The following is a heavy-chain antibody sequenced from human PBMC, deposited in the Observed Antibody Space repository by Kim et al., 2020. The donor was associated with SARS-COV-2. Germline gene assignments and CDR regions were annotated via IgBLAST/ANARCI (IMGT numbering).Heavy chain of an antibody. D-gene: IGHD2-2*01. CDR3: ARGVVPAALDY. V-gene: IGHV4-39*07. J-gene: IGHJ4*02. Sequence: SETLSLTCTVSGGSISSSSYYWGWIRQPPGKGLEWIGSIYYSGSTYYNPSLKSRVTISVDTSKNQFSLKLSSVTAADTAVYYCARGVVPAALDYWGQGTLVTVSS. CDR2: IYYSGST. CDR1: GGSISSSSYY.